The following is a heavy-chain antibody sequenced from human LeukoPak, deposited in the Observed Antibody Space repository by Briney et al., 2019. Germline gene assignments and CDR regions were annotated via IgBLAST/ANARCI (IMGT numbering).Heavy chain of an antibody. Sequence: SSVKVSXKASGGTFSSYAISWVRQAPGQGLEWMGRIIPIFGTANYAQKFQGRVTITTDESTSTAYMELSSLRSEDTAVYYCARASWYYYDSSGYYGYWGQGTLVTVSS. CDR2: IIPIFGTA. J-gene: IGHJ4*02. CDR1: GGTFSSYA. V-gene: IGHV1-69*05. CDR3: ARASWYYYDSSGYYGY. D-gene: IGHD3-22*01.